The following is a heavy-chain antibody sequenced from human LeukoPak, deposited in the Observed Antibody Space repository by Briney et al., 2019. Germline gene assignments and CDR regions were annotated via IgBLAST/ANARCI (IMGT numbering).Heavy chain of an antibody. CDR1: GYSFPNYG. Sequence: GESLKISCKSSGYSFPNYGIGWARQMPGKGLEWMGIMYPGDSDTRYSPSFQGQVTISADKSISTAYLHWSSLKASDTAMYYCARRHKDWELFEYWGQGTLVTVSS. V-gene: IGHV5-51*01. CDR2: MYPGDSDT. J-gene: IGHJ4*02. D-gene: IGHD1-26*01. CDR3: ARRHKDWELFEY.